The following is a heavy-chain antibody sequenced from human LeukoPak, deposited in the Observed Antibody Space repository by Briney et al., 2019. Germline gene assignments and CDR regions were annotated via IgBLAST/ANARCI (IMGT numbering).Heavy chain of an antibody. Sequence: SETLSLTCTVSGYSISSGYYWGWIRQPPGKGLEWIGSIYHSGSTYYNPSLKSRVTISVDTSKNQFSLKLSSVTAADTAVYYCARGVPAAIGYFDYWGQGTLVTVSS. D-gene: IGHD2-2*01. CDR2: IYHSGST. CDR1: GYSISSGYY. J-gene: IGHJ4*02. V-gene: IGHV4-38-2*02. CDR3: ARGVPAAIGYFDY.